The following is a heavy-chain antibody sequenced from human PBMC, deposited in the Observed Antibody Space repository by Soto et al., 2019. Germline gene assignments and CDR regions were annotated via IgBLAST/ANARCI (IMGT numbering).Heavy chain of an antibody. CDR2: INHSGST. J-gene: IGHJ3*02. Sequence: QVQLQQWGAGLLKPTETLSLTCAVYGGSFSGYYWSWIRQPPGKGLEWIGEINHSGSTNYNPSLKTRVTISVDTSKNQFSLKLSSVTAPDTAVYYCASPMVRGVPYDAFDIWGQGTMVTVSS. CDR3: ASPMVRGVPYDAFDI. V-gene: IGHV4-34*01. CDR1: GGSFSGYY. D-gene: IGHD3-10*01.